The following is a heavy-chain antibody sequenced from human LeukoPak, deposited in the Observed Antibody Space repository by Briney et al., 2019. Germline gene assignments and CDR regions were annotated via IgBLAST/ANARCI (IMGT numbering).Heavy chain of an antibody. CDR1: GGTFSSYA. Sequence: GASVNVSCKASGGTFSSYAISWVRQAPGQGLEWMGRIIPIFGIANYAQKFQGRVTITADKSTSTAYMELSSLRSEDTAVYYCARDRVKAAAGTRIAPPQDNWSAPGARETLSTVS. CDR2: IIPIFGIA. V-gene: IGHV1-69*04. D-gene: IGHD6-13*01. J-gene: IGHJ5*02. CDR3: ARDRVKAAAGTRIAPPQDNWSAP.